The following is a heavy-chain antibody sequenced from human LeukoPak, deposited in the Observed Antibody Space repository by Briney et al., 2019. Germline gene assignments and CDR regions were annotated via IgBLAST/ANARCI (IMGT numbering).Heavy chain of an antibody. J-gene: IGHJ3*02. CDR2: IYHSGST. CDR3: ARGPSGWYLFAFDI. CDR1: GYSISSGYY. D-gene: IGHD6-19*01. Sequence: SSETLSLTCTVSGYSISSGYYWGWIRQPPGKGLEWIGSIYHSGSTYYNPSLKSRVTISVDTSKNQFSLKLSSVTAADTAVYYCARGPSGWYLFAFDIWGQGTMVTVSS. V-gene: IGHV4-38-2*02.